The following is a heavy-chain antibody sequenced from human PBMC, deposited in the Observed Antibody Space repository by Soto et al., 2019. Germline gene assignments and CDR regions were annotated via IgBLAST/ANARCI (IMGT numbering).Heavy chain of an antibody. CDR1: GGSISSYY. D-gene: IGHD6-6*01. CDR2: IYYSGST. J-gene: IGHJ4*02. Sequence: SETLSLTCTVSGGSISSYYWSWIRQPPGKGLEWIGYIYYSGSTNYNPSLKSRVTISVDTSKNQFSLKLSSVTAADTAVYYCARASLISSIAARPEEPAGIFDYWGQGTLVTVSS. CDR3: ARASLISSIAARPEEPAGIFDY. V-gene: IGHV4-59*01.